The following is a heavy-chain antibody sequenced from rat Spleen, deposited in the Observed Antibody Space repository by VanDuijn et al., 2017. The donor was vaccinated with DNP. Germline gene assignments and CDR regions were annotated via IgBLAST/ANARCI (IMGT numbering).Heavy chain of an antibody. CDR1: GFTFSNYD. V-gene: IGHV5S11*01. CDR3: ARVQLGYYGMDA. D-gene: IGHD5-1*01. Sequence: EVQLVESGGGLVQPGRSMKLSCAASGFTFSNYDMAWVRQAPKKSLEWVATISTSGGTTYYRDSVKGRFTISRDNARSHLYLQMDSLRSEETATYYCARVQLGYYGMDAWGQGTSVTVSS. J-gene: IGHJ4*01. CDR2: ISTSGGTT.